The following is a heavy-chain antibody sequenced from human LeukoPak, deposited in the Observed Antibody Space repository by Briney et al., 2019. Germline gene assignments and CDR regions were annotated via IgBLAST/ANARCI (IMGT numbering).Heavy chain of an antibody. CDR1: GYTFTSYY. D-gene: IGHD2-2*01. CDR2: INVNRGGT. J-gene: IGHJ4*02. V-gene: IGHV1-2*02. CDR3: ARRYCSSTSCYYFDY. Sequence: ASVKVSCKASGYTFTSYYMHWVRQAPGQGLEWMGWINVNRGGTNYAQRFQGRVTMTRDTSITTAYMELSRLKSDDTAVYYCARRYCSSTSCYYFDYWGQGTLVTVSS.